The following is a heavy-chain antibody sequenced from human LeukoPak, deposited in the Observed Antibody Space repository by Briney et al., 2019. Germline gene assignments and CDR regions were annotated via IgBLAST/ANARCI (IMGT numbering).Heavy chain of an antibody. CDR1: GFIASSNY. Sequence: GGSLRLSCTASGFIASSNYMSWVRQAPGKGLEWVSLIYSGGSTYYADSVMGRSTISRDKSNNTLYLQMNSLRAEDTAVYYCARELYSSGGYWGQGTLVTVSS. J-gene: IGHJ4*02. CDR2: IYSGGST. CDR3: ARELYSSGGY. V-gene: IGHV3-53*01. D-gene: IGHD6-19*01.